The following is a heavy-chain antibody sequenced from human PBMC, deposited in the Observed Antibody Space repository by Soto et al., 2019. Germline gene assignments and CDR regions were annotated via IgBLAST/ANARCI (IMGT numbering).Heavy chain of an antibody. CDR3: ARDHIVVVPAAMPEDNYYYYGMDV. CDR1: GFTFSSYS. CDR2: ISSSSSYI. Sequence: PGGSLRLSCAASGFTFSSYSMNWVRQAPGKGLEWVSSISSSSSYIYYADSVKGRFTISRDNAKNSLYLQMNSLRAEDTAVYYCARDHIVVVPAAMPEDNYYYYGMDVWGQGTTVTVSS. V-gene: IGHV3-21*01. J-gene: IGHJ6*02. D-gene: IGHD2-2*01.